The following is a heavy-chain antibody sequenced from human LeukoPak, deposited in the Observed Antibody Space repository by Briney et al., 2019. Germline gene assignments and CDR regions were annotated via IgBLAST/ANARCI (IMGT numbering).Heavy chain of an antibody. CDR3: AKDVYYYGSGSYYTPCDY. Sequence: QAGGSLRLSCAASGFTFDDYAMHWVRQAPGKGLEWVSGISWNSGSIGYADSVKGRFTISRDNAKDSLYLQMNSLRAEDTALYYCAKDVYYYGSGSYYTPCDYWGQGTLVTVSS. CDR1: GFTFDDYA. V-gene: IGHV3-9*01. D-gene: IGHD3-10*01. CDR2: ISWNSGSI. J-gene: IGHJ4*02.